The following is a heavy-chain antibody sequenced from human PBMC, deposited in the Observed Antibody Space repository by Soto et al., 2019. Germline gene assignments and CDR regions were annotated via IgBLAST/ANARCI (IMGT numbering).Heavy chain of an antibody. Sequence: PGGSLRLSCAASGFTFSSYEMNWVRQAPGKGLEWVSYISSSGSTIYYADSVKGRFTISRDNAKNSLYLQMNSLRAEDTAVYYCARLYDSSGPLGYWGQGTLVTVSS. CDR2: ISSSGSTI. D-gene: IGHD3-22*01. CDR3: ARLYDSSGPLGY. CDR1: GFTFSSYE. J-gene: IGHJ4*02. V-gene: IGHV3-48*03.